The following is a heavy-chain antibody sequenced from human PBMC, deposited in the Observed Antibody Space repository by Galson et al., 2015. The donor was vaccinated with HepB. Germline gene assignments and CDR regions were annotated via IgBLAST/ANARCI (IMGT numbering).Heavy chain of an antibody. D-gene: IGHD1-26*01. V-gene: IGHV3-72*01. CDR1: GFTFSDHY. J-gene: IGHJ4*02. CDR2: IRNKPNSYTT. CDR3: GRSYTSRWERGELLDY. Sequence: SLRLSCAASGFTFSDHYMDWVRQAPGKGLEWVGRIRNKPNSYTTEYAASVKGRFTISRDDSKNSLYLQMNSLKTEDTAVYYCGRSYTSRWERGELLDYWGQGTVVTVSS.